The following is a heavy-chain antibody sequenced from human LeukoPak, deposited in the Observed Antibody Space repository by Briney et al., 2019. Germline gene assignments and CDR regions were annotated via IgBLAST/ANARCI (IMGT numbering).Heavy chain of an antibody. CDR3: ARPGRIVGAFFDY. D-gene: IGHD1-26*01. J-gene: IGHJ4*02. CDR2: FYSGGDT. V-gene: IGHV3-53*01. Sequence: GGSLRLSCAASGFTVSSNYMSWVRQAPGKGLEWVSLFYSGGDTYYADSVKGRFTISRDNSENTLYLQMNSLRAEDTAVYYCARPGRIVGAFFDYWGQGTLVTVSS. CDR1: GFTVSSNY.